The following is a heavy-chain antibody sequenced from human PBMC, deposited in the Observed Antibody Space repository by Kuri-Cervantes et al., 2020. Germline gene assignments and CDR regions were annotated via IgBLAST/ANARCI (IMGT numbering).Heavy chain of an antibody. CDR3: ARGSYYYYMDV. CDR1: GYTFTYRY. V-gene: IGHV1-46*01. Sequence: ASVKVSCKASGYTFTYRYLHWVRQAPGQALEWMGIINPSGGSTSYAQKFQGRVTMTRDTPTSTVYMELSSLRSEDTAVYYCARGSYYYYMDVWGKGTTVTVSS. CDR2: INPSGGST. J-gene: IGHJ6*03.